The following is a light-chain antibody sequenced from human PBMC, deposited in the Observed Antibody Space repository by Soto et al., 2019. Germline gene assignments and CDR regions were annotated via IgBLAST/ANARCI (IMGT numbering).Light chain of an antibody. CDR2: DAS. J-gene: IGKJ5*01. Sequence: EIVLTQSPATLSLSPGERATLSCRASQSVATYLAWYQHKPGQAPRLLIYDASNRATGFPARFSGSGSGTDFTLTISSLEPEDFAVYYCQQRIKWPITFGQGTRLE. V-gene: IGKV3-11*01. CDR3: QQRIKWPIT. CDR1: QSVATY.